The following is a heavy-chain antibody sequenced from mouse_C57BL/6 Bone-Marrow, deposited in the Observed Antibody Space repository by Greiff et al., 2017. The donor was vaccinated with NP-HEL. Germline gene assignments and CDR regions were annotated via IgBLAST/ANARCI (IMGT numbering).Heavy chain of an antibody. J-gene: IGHJ3*01. D-gene: IGHD1-3*01. V-gene: IGHV1-69*01. CDR1: GYTFTSYW. CDR3: ESGSSSSSFAY. Sequence: QVQLQQPGAELVMPGASVKLSCKASGYTFTSYWMHWVKQRPGQGLEWIGKIDPSESYTNYNQKFKGKSTLTVDKSYSTAYMQLSRLTSEDSAVYYCESGSSSSSFAYWGQGTLVTVSA. CDR2: IDPSESYT.